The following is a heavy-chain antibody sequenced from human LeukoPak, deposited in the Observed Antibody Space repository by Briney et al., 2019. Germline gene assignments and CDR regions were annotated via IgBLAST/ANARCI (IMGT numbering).Heavy chain of an antibody. CDR1: GYSISSGYY. CDR2: IYLSGST. D-gene: IGHD3-9*01. CDR3: ARRPPYDILTGTPFDY. V-gene: IGHV4-38-2*01. Sequence: SETLSLTCAVSGYSISSGYYWGWIRPPPGKGLEWIGSIYLSGSTYYNPSLKSRVTISVDTSKNQFSLKLSSVTAADTAVYYCARRPPYDILTGTPFDYWGQGTLVTVSS. J-gene: IGHJ4*02.